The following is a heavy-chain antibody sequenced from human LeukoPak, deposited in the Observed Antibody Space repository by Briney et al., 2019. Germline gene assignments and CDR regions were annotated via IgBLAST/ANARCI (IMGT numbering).Heavy chain of an antibody. J-gene: IGHJ4*02. Sequence: PGGSLRLSCAASGFTFSSYGMHWVRQAPGKGLEWVAVIWYDGSNKYYVDSVKGRFTISRDNSKNTLYLQMNSLRAEDTAVYYCARDRVYYYDSSGLSYWGQGTLVTVSS. CDR1: GFTFSSYG. D-gene: IGHD3-22*01. CDR3: ARDRVYYYDSSGLSY. CDR2: IWYDGSNK. V-gene: IGHV3-33*01.